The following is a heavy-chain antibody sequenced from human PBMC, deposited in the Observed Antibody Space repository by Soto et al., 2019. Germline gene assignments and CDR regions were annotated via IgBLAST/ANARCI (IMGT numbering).Heavy chain of an antibody. Sequence: GGSLRLSCAVPKFTFGDYWMSWVRQPPGKGLVWVSRISDYGRINYADSVKDRFIISRDDAKSELYLQLNDLRAEDTAMYYCARGGLEPFDHWGQGAPVTVSS. CDR1: KFTFGDYW. V-gene: IGHV3-74*01. CDR2: ISDYGRI. CDR3: ARGGLEPFDH. D-gene: IGHD1-1*01. J-gene: IGHJ4*02.